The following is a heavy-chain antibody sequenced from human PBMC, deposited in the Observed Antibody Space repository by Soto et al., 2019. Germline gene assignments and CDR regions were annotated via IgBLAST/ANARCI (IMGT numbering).Heavy chain of an antibody. CDR1: VFPFGANA. J-gene: IGHJ4*02. CDR3: ATEMGASRGPFDN. Sequence: GSLRLSCVVSVFPFGANAMSWVRQAPGKGLEWVSGLSNTGRRTYYADSVKGRFTISRDNSKNTVYLQMNSLRVEDTAVYYCATEMGASRGPFDNWGQGTLVTVSS. D-gene: IGHD3-10*01. CDR2: LSNTGRRT. V-gene: IGHV3-23*01.